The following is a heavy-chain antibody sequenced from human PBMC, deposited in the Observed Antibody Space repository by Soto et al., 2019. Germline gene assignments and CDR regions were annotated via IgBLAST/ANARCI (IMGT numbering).Heavy chain of an antibody. Sequence: SETLSLTCTVSGGSISSSSYYWGWIRQPPGKGLEWIGSIYYSGSTYYNPSLKSRVTISVDTSKNQFSLKLSSVTAADTAVYYCTRTRYSGSYYGGYYYYYGMDVWGQGTTVTVSS. CDR2: IYYSGST. CDR1: GGSISSSSYY. V-gene: IGHV4-39*01. CDR3: TRTRYSGSYYGGYYYYYGMDV. D-gene: IGHD1-26*01. J-gene: IGHJ6*02.